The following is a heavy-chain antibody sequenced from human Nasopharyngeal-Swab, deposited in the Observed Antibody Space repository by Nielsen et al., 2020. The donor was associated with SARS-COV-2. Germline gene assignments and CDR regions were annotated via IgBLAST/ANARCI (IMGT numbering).Heavy chain of an antibody. D-gene: IGHD3-3*01. CDR2: IYYSGST. Sequence: WIRQPPGKGLEWIGYIYYSGSTYYNPSLKSRVTIPVDTSKNQFSLKLSSVTAADTAVYYCATGPDYDFWSGYVTEYGMDVWGQGTTVTVSS. CDR3: ATGPDYDFWSGYVTEYGMDV. V-gene: IGHV4-31*02. J-gene: IGHJ6*02.